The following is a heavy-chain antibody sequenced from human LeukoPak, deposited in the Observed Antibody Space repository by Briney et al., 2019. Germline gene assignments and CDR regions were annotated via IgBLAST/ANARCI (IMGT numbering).Heavy chain of an antibody. V-gene: IGHV1-8*01. CDR3: SRGEYVHDY. CDR2: MNPNSGNT. J-gene: IGHJ4*02. CDR1: GYTFTSYD. D-gene: IGHD2/OR15-2a*01. Sequence: GASVKVSCKASGYTFTSYDINWLRQATGQGLEWMGWMNPNSGNTGYAQNFQGRVIMTRNTSISTAYMELIRLRSEEKAVYSCSRGEYVHDYWGQGPLVTVSS.